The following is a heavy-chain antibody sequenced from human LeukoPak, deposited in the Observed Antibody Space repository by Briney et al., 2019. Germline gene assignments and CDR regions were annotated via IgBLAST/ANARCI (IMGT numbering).Heavy chain of an antibody. CDR1: GGSISSYY. CDR2: TYYTGST. Sequence: PSETLSLTCTVSGGSISSYYWSWIRQPPGKGLEWIGFTYYTGSTHYNPSLKSRVTVSVDTSKNQFSLKLSAVTAADTAVYYCARHYIQPPHYFDYWGQGTLVTVSS. V-gene: IGHV4-59*08. CDR3: ARHYIQPPHYFDY. J-gene: IGHJ4*02. D-gene: IGHD2-2*01.